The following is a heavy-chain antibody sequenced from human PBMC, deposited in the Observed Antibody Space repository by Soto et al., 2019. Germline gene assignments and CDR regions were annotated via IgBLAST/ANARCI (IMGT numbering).Heavy chain of an antibody. CDR3: AKGRSYYYYYGVDV. J-gene: IGHJ6*02. CDR2: IIDSGGST. CDR1: GFTFSGCA. V-gene: IGHV3-23*01. Sequence: GGSLRLSCAASGFTFSGCAMGWVRQAPGKGLEWVSDIIDSGGSTYYADSVKGRFTISRGNSKSKLYLQMNSLRAEDTALYYCAKGRSYYYYYGVDVWGQGTTVTVSS.